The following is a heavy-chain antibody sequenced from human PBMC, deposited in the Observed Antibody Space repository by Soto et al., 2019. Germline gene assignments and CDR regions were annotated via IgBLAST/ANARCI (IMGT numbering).Heavy chain of an antibody. V-gene: IGHV3-48*02. D-gene: IGHD2-2*01. Sequence: GGSLRLSCAASGFTLSSYSMNWVRQAPGKGLEWVSYISSSSSTIYYADSVKGRFTISRDNAKNSLYLQMNSLRDEDTAVYYCASLLSPRRVVRVWYWGQGTLVTVSS. CDR1: GFTLSSYS. CDR2: ISSSSSTI. J-gene: IGHJ4*02. CDR3: ASLLSPRRVVRVWY.